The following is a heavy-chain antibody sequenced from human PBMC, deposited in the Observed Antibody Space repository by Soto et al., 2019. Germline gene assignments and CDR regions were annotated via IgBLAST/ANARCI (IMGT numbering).Heavy chain of an antibody. J-gene: IGHJ5*02. CDR1: GFTFSSYG. Sequence: PGGSLRLSCAASGFTFSSYGMHWVRQAPGKGLEWVAVIWYDGSNKYYADSVKGRFTISRDNSKNTLYLQMNSLRAEDTAVYYCAREEPYYYDSSGHVNWFDHWGQGP. CDR3: AREEPYYYDSSGHVNWFDH. D-gene: IGHD3-22*01. CDR2: IWYDGSNK. V-gene: IGHV3-33*01.